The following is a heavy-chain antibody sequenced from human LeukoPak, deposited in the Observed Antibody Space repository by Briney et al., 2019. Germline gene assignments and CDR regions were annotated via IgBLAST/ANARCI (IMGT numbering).Heavy chain of an antibody. J-gene: IGHJ3*02. Sequence: GGSLRLSCAASGFTFTGHNMNWVRQAPGKGLEWVSFVSISSGTIYYADSVKGRFSISRDNAKSSLDLQMNSLRAEDTAVYYCAKGDAFDIWGQGTMVTVSS. CDR2: VSISSGTI. CDR3: AKGDAFDI. CDR1: GFTFTGHN. V-gene: IGHV3-48*03.